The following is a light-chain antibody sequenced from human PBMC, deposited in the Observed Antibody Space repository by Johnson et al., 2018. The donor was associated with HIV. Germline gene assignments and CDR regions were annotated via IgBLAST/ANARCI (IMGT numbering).Light chain of an antibody. V-gene: IGLV1-51*01. CDR1: SYNIGINY. CDR3: GTWDSSLRVGV. J-gene: IGLJ1*01. CDR2: NND. Sequence: QSVLTQPPSVSAAPGQKVTISCSGSSYNIGINYVSWFQQLPGTAPKLLIYNNDKRPSGIPDRFSGSKSGTSATLGITGLQTGDEADYYCGTWDSSLRVGVFGTGTKVTVL.